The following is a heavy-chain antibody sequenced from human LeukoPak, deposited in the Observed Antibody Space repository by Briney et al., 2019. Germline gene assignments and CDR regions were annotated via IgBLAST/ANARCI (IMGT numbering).Heavy chain of an antibody. CDR3: ARAVIGVRGVILSPYDAFDI. J-gene: IGHJ3*02. CDR1: GGSISSGDYY. CDR2: IYYSGST. Sequence: TSSLTCTVSGGSISSGDYYWSWIRQAPGKGLEWIGYIYYSGSTYYNPSLKSRVTISVDTSKNQFSLKLSSVIAADTAVYYCARAVIGVRGVILSPYDAFDIWGQGTLVTVSS. D-gene: IGHD3-10*01. V-gene: IGHV4-30-4*01.